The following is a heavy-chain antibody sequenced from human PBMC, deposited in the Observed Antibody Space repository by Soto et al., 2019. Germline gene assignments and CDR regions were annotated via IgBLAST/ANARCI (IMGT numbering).Heavy chain of an antibody. J-gene: IGHJ5*02. CDR1: SGSISSSGYY. CDR2: IYYSGST. CDR3: ARQGLIVVVVAATRWGWFDP. V-gene: IGHV4-39*01. D-gene: IGHD2-15*01. Sequence: SETLSLTCTVSSGSISSSGYYWGWIRQPPGKGLEGIGSIYYSGSTYYNPSLKSRVTISVDPSKNQFSLKLSSVTAADTAVYYCARQGLIVVVVAATRWGWFDPRGHGTLVTVSA.